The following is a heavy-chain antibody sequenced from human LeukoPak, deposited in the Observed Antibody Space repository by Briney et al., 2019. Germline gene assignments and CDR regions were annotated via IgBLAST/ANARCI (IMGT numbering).Heavy chain of an antibody. CDR3: AREEVENFTGRDAFDI. D-gene: IGHD2-15*01. CDR2: SSPRGST. J-gene: IGHJ3*02. V-gene: IGHV4-61*02. CDR1: GDSISRAGPY. Sequence: PSETLSLTCAVSGDSISRAGPYWSWIRQPAGKGLEWIGRSSPRGSTNYNPSLKSRVTISVDTSKDKCSLRLTSVTAADTAVYYCAREEVENFTGRDAFDIWGQGTMVTVSS.